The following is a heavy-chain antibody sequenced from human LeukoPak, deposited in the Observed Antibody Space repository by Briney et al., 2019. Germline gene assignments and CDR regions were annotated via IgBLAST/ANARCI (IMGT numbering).Heavy chain of an antibody. CDR3: ARSYYDFWSGYSNWFDP. CDR2: MNPNSGNT. D-gene: IGHD3-3*01. CDR1: GYTFTSYD. Sequence: ASVKVSCKASGYTFTSYDINWVRQATGQGLEWMGWMNPNSGNTGYAQKFQGRVTMTRNTSISTAYMELSSLRSEGTAVYYCARSYYDFWSGYSNWFDPWGQGTLVTVSS. J-gene: IGHJ5*02. V-gene: IGHV1-8*01.